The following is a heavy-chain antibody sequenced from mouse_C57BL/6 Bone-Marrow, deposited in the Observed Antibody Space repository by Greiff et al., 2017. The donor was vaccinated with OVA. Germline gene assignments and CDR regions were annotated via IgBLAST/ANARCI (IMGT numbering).Heavy chain of an antibody. D-gene: IGHD2-5*01. CDR3: ARSASPYYSNCPFAY. CDR1: GFTFSSYA. V-gene: IGHV5-4*03. CDR2: ISDGGSYT. J-gene: IGHJ3*01. Sequence: EVKLVESGGGLVKPGGSLKLSCAASGFTFSSYAMSWVRQTPEKRLEWVATISDGGSYTYYPDNVKGRFTISRDNAKNTLYLQMSHLKSEDTAMYYCARSASPYYSNCPFAYWGQGTLVTVSA.